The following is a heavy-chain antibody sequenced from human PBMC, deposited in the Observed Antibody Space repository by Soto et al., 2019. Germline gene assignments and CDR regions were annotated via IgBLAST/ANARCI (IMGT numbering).Heavy chain of an antibody. J-gene: IGHJ4*02. V-gene: IGHV4-31*03. CDR3: ARGGPVSVSPAWQLLGYFDY. Sequence: QVHLQESGPGQVRPSQTLSLSCSVSGGSISRGAYFWTWIRQFPGKGLEWIAYISYTGATYYNPSLKSRVTILADTSKNQFSLKLNSVTSADTAVYYCARGGPVSVSPAWQLLGYFDYWGQGTLVTVPS. D-gene: IGHD2-15*01. CDR1: GGSISRGAYF. CDR2: ISYTGAT.